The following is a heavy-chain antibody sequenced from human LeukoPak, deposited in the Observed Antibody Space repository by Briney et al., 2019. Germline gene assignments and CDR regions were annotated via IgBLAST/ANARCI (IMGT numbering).Heavy chain of an antibody. CDR3: AKVRSGQTAFDAFDI. J-gene: IGHJ3*02. Sequence: GGSLRLSCAASGFTYSSYGMDWVRQAPGKGLEWVAFIQYDGSNKYYADSVKGRFTISRDNTKNTLYLQMNSLRAEDTAVYYCAKVRSGQTAFDAFDIWGQGTMVTVSS. D-gene: IGHD5-12*01. CDR1: GFTYSSYG. V-gene: IGHV3-30*02. CDR2: IQYDGSNK.